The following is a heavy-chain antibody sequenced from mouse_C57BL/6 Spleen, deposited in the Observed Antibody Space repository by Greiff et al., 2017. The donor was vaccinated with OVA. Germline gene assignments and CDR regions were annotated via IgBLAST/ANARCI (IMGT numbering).Heavy chain of an antibody. D-gene: IGHD1-1*01. CDR1: GYAFTNYL. J-gene: IGHJ2*01. CDR3: ARSEYYGSSYYFDY. V-gene: IGHV1-54*01. CDR2: INSGCGGT. Sequence: VQLQQSGAELVRPGTSVKVSCKASGYAFTNYLIEWVKQRPGQGLEWIGVINSGCGGTNYNEKFKGKATLTADKSSSTAYMQLSSLTSEDSAVYFCARSEYYGSSYYFDYWGQGTTLTVSS.